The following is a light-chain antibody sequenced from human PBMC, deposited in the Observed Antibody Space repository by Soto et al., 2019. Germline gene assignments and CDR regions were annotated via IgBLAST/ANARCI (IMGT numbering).Light chain of an antibody. CDR1: SSDVGGYNY. Sequence: QSALTQPASVSGSPGQSITISCTGTSSDVGGYNYVSWYQQHPGKAPKLMIYEVSNRPSGVSNRFSGSKSGNTASLTLSGLQAEDEADYYCRSYTSSSTLVFGTGTKLTV. V-gene: IGLV2-14*01. CDR3: RSYTSSSTLV. J-gene: IGLJ1*01. CDR2: EVS.